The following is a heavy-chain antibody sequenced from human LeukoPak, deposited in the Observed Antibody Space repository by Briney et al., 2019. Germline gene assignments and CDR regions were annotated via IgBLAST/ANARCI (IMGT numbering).Heavy chain of an antibody. Sequence: GGSLRLSCAASGFTFSDYYMRWIRRARGRGREGGSYMSSRSTYTNYADSVKGRVPISRDNAQNSLYLQMNSLRAEDTAVYYCARGRYDSSGYYFYFDYWGQGTLVTVSS. D-gene: IGHD3-22*01. CDR1: GFTFSDYY. J-gene: IGHJ4*02. CDR2: MSSRSTYT. V-gene: IGHV3-11*05. CDR3: ARGRYDSSGYYFYFDY.